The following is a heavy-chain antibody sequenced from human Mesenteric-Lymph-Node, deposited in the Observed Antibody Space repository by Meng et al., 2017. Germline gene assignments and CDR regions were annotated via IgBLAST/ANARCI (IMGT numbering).Heavy chain of an antibody. CDR1: GYSISSGYY. CDR2: IYHSGST. V-gene: IGHV4-38-2*02. J-gene: IGHJ4*02. CDR3: ARAHKELGPDVGSFDY. D-gene: IGHD7-27*01. Sequence: SETLSLTCTVSGYSISSGYYWGWIRQHPGKGLEWIGSIYHSGSTYYNPSLKSRVTISVDTSKNQFSLKLSSVTAADTAVYYCARAHKELGPDVGSFDYWGQGTLVTVSS.